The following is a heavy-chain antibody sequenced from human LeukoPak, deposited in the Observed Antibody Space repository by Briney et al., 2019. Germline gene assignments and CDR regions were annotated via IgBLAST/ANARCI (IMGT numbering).Heavy chain of an antibody. V-gene: IGHV6-1*01. D-gene: IGHD5-12*01. Sequence: SQTLPLTCAISGDSVSSKSAAWNGIRQSPSRGLEWLGRTYYRSKWYNDYAVSVKSRITINPDTSKNQFSLQLNSVTPEDTAVYYCARVSGRATIFDYWGQGTLVTVSS. CDR3: ARVSGRATIFDY. J-gene: IGHJ4*02. CDR1: GDSVSSKSAA. CDR2: TYYRSKWYN.